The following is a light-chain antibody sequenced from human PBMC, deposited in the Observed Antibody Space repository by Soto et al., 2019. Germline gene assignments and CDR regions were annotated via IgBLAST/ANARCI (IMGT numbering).Light chain of an antibody. CDR1: QSISTW. Sequence: DIQMTQSPSTLSASVGDRVIISCRASQSISTWLAWYQQKPGKAPKLLIFDASRLESGVPSRFSGSGSGTEFTLTISSLQPDDFASYFCQQHSTYFPTFGQGTKVDIK. CDR3: QQHSTYFPT. V-gene: IGKV1-5*01. J-gene: IGKJ1*01. CDR2: DAS.